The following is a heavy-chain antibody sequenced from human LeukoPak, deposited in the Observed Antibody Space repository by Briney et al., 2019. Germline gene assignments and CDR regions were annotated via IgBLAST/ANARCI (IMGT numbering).Heavy chain of an antibody. CDR3: ARELGYCSGGDCPA. V-gene: IGHV3-48*04. CDR1: GGTFSSYS. Sequence: SCKASGGTFSSYSMNWVRQAPGKGLEWVSHISSSSSTIYYADSVKGRFTISRDNAKNSLWLQMNSLRAEDTAVYYCARELGYCSGGDCPAWGQGTLVTVSS. CDR2: ISSSSSTI. D-gene: IGHD2-15*01. J-gene: IGHJ5*02.